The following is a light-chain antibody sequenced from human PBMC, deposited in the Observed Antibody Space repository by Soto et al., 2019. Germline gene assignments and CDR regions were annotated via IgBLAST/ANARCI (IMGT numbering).Light chain of an antibody. CDR3: QQYNKWPLT. Sequence: EIVMTQSPATLSVSPGERATLSCRASQSVSSNLAWYQQKPGQAPRLLIYRASTRATGIPARFSGSGSGTDFTLTITSLQSEDFAVYYCQQYNKWPLTFGGGTKVEIK. CDR1: QSVSSN. V-gene: IGKV3-15*01. CDR2: RAS. J-gene: IGKJ4*01.